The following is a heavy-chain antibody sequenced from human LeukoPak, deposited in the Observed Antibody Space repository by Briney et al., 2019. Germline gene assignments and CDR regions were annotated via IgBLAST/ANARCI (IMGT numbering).Heavy chain of an antibody. CDR2: IKQDGSEK. CDR1: GFTFSNYW. Sequence: PGGSLRLSCAASGFTFSNYWMIWVRRAPGKGLEWVGNIKQDGSEKRYADSVRGRFTISRDNARNSLYLQMNSLRAEDTAVYYCASLGPTLYTSGYPGLHYWGQGTLVTVSS. D-gene: IGHD3-22*01. CDR3: ASLGPTLYTSGYPGLHY. V-gene: IGHV3-7*02. J-gene: IGHJ4*02.